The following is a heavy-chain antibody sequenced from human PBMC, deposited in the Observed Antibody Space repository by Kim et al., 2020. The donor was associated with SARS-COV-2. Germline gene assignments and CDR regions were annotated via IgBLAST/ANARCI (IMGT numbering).Heavy chain of an antibody. Sequence: SETLSLTCAVSGDSFTAYHWTWIRQSPAKGLEWIGDITHGGGRRFNPSLESRVTMSIDTSKNHFSLNLRFATAAAMAVYFCAGYRAGYRAWGQG. V-gene: IGHV4-34*10. CDR2: ITHGGGR. CDR3: AGYRAGYRA. D-gene: IGHD5-12*01. J-gene: IGHJ5*02. CDR1: GDSFTAYH.